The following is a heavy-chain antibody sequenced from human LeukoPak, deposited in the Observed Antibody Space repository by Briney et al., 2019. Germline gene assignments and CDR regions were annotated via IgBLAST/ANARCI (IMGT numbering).Heavy chain of an antibody. J-gene: IGHJ4*02. CDR3: ARGDYVGVVDY. CDR1: GFTFSSYA. CDR2: IKQDGSEK. V-gene: IGHV3-7*01. D-gene: IGHD4-17*01. Sequence: GGSLRLSCAASGFTFSSYAMSWVRQAPGKGLEWVANIKQDGSEKYYVESVKGRFTISRDNAKNSLYLQMNSLRVEDTAVYYCARGDYVGVVDYWGQGTLVTVSS.